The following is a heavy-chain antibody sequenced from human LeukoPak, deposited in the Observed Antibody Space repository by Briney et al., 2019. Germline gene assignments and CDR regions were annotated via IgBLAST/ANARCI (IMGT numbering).Heavy chain of an antibody. J-gene: IGHJ4*02. CDR3: ARDPSGSYEYDFDY. CDR2: IYHSGST. V-gene: IGHV4-34*01. Sequence: SETLSLTCAVYGGSFSGYYWSWIRQPPGKGLEWIGYIYHSGSTYYNPSLKSRVTISVDRSKNQFSLKLSSVTAADTAVYYCARDPSGSYEYDFDYWGQGTLVTVSS. D-gene: IGHD1-26*01. CDR1: GGSFSGYY.